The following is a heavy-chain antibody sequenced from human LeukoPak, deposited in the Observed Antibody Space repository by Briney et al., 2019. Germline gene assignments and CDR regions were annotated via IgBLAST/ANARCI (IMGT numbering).Heavy chain of an antibody. V-gene: IGHV1-69*13. D-gene: IGHD3-3*01. Sequence: GASVKVSCKASGGTFSSYAISWVRQAPGQGLEWMGGIIPIFSTANYAQKFQGRVTITADESTSTAYMELSSLRSEDTAVYYCARGFKRMEWLDYWGQGTLVTVSS. CDR2: IIPIFSTA. CDR1: GGTFSSYA. J-gene: IGHJ4*02. CDR3: ARGFKRMEWLDY.